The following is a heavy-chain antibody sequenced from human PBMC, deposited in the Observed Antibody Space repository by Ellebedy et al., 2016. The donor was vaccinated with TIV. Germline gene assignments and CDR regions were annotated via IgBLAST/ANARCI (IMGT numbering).Heavy chain of an antibody. D-gene: IGHD3-10*01. V-gene: IGHV4-31*03. Sequence: MPSETLSLTCTVSGGSISSGAFYWTWIRQQPGKGLEWIGNIYYSGSTYYRPSLKTRVTISLDTSNNQFSLRLNSVTAANTAAYYCARDEGGSGSLSYWGQGSLVTVSS. CDR2: IYYSGST. J-gene: IGHJ4*02. CDR3: ARDEGGSGSLSY. CDR1: GGSISSGAFY.